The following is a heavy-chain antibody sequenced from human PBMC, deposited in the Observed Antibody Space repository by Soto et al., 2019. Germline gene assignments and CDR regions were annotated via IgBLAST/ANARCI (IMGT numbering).Heavy chain of an antibody. CDR1: GFTFSNYA. CDR3: AIDFVAGAFHFDY. J-gene: IGHJ4*02. V-gene: IGHV3-33*01. Sequence: QVQLVESGGGVVQPGTSLRLSCTASGFTFSNYAMHWVRQAPGNGLEWVAVVWYDGNSKFHADSVKGRFTISRDNSQNTLYLQMNSLRAEDTAIYYCAIDFVAGAFHFDYWGQGTLVTVSS. CDR2: VWYDGNSK. D-gene: IGHD2-8*02.